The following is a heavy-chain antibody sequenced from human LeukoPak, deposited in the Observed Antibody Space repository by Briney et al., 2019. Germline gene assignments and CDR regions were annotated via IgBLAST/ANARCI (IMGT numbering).Heavy chain of an antibody. CDR2: IYYSGSA. D-gene: IGHD2-21*02. CDR1: GGSISSYY. Sequence: SETLSLTCTVSGGSISSYYWSWIRQPPGKGLEWIGYIYYSGSANYNPSLKSRVTISVDTSKNQFSLKLSSVTAADTAVYYCARDQGGDLDAFDIWGQGTMVTVSS. CDR3: ARDQGGDLDAFDI. V-gene: IGHV4-59*01. J-gene: IGHJ3*02.